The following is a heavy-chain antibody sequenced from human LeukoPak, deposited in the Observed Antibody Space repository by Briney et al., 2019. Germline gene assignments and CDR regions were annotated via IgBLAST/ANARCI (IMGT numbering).Heavy chain of an antibody. CDR1: GFPSSSYA. J-gene: IGHJ4*02. CDR3: AKSRSSSSTSCYNY. CDR2: ISGSGAST. D-gene: IGHD2-2*02. V-gene: IGHV3-23*01. Sequence: QTGGSLRLSCAASGFPSSSYAMNWVRQAPGKGLEWVSTISGSGASTYYADSVKDRFTLSRDDSKNTLYLQMNSLRAEDTAVYYCAKSRSSSSTSCYNYWGPGTLVTVSS.